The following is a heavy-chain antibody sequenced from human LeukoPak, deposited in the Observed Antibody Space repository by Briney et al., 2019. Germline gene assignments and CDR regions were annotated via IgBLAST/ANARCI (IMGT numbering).Heavy chain of an antibody. CDR2: ITASGGRT. CDR1: QFKFNNFG. J-gene: IGHJ3*02. CDR3: AKDPNGDYIGTFDI. D-gene: IGHD4-17*01. Sequence: GGSLRLSCATSQFKFNNFGMTWVRQAPGKGLEWVSSITASGGRTQYADSVQGRFTISRDNSKNTSYLQMNSLRAEDTAVYYCAKDPNGDYIGTFDIWGQGTMVTVSS. V-gene: IGHV3-23*01.